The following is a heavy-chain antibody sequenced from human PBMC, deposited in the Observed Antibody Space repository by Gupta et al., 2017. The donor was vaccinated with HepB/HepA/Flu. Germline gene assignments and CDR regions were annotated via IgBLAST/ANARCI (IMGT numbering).Heavy chain of an antibody. D-gene: IGHD6-13*01. CDR3: ANGGIADSEFDD. J-gene: IGHJ4*02. V-gene: IGHV3-23*01. CDR2: ISGSGGST. CDR1: GFTFSSYA. Sequence: EVQLLESGGGLVQPGGSLRLSCAASGFTFSSYAMSWVRQAPGKGLEWGLVISGSGGSTYYADAVKGRLTIYRENSKKTRYLKMKRVRAEDKAVYYYANGGIADSEFDDGGQGTLVTVSS.